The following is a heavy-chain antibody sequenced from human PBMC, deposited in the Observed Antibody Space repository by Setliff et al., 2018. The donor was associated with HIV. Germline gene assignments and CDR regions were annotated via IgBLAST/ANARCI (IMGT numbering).Heavy chain of an antibody. CDR1: GGSISSYY. V-gene: IGHV4-59*12. D-gene: IGHD5-12*01. CDR2: IYFSGST. Sequence: SETLSLTCTVSGGSISSYYWSWIRQSPGKGLEWIGYIYFSGSTNYNPSLKSRVTMSVDTSKNQFSLKLSSVTAADTAVYYCAKDPRAAVATICDYWGQGTLVTVS. J-gene: IGHJ4*02. CDR3: AKDPRAAVATICDY.